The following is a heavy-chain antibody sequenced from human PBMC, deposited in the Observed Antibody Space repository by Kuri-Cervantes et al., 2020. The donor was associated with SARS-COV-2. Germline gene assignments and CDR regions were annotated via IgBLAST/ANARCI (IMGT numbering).Heavy chain of an antibody. CDR1: GYAFTGYY. J-gene: IGHJ4*02. CDR3: ARSIVVVPAPFDY. Sequence: SCKASGYAFTGYYMHWVRQAPGKGLEWVAIISYDGSNKYYADSVKGRFTISRDNSKNTLYLQMNSLRAEDTAVYYCARSIVVVPAPFDYWGQGTLVTVSS. D-gene: IGHD2-2*01. CDR2: ISYDGSNK. V-gene: IGHV3-30-3*01.